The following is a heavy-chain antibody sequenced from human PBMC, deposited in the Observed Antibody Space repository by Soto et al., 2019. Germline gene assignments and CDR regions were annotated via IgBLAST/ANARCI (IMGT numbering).Heavy chain of an antibody. J-gene: IGHJ6*02. V-gene: IGHV1-18*01. D-gene: IGHD2-2*01. Sequence: QVQLVQSGAEVKKPGASVKVSCKASGYTFTSYGITWVRQAPGQGLEWMGWISAYNGNTNYAQKLQGRGTMTTDTSTSTAYKKLRSLITDDTAVYYCARVRGDIVVVPAATPYYYYGMDVWGQGTTVTVSS. CDR1: GYTFTSYG. CDR2: ISAYNGNT. CDR3: ARVRGDIVVVPAATPYYYYGMDV.